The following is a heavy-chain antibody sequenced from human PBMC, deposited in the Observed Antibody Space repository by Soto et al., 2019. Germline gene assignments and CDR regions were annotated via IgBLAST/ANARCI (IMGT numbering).Heavy chain of an antibody. V-gene: IGHV3-33*01. Sequence: AGGSLRLSCAASGFTFSSYGMHWVRQAPGKGLEWVAVIWYDGSNKYYADSVKGRFTISRDNSKNTLYLQMNSLRAEDTAVYYCARGMVAARRLLDYWGQGTLVTVSS. D-gene: IGHD6-6*01. CDR3: ARGMVAARRLLDY. J-gene: IGHJ4*02. CDR1: GFTFSSYG. CDR2: IWYDGSNK.